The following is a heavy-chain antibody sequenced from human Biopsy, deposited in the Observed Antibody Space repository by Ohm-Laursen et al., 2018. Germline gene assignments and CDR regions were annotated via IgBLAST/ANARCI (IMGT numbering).Heavy chain of an antibody. CDR2: ISASSSYI. CDR3: TKERRGWYSER. Sequence: SLRLSCSASGVTLSGYSMNWVRQAPGKGLEWVSSISASSSYIYYADSVKGRFTVSKENGKNSLYLHMNSLRAEDTAIYYCTKERRGWYSERWGQGTLVTVSS. V-gene: IGHV3-21*01. D-gene: IGHD6-19*01. CDR1: GVTLSGYS. J-gene: IGHJ4*02.